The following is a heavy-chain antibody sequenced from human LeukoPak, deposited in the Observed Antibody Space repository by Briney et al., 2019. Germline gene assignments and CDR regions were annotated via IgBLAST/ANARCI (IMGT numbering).Heavy chain of an antibody. CDR1: GGSISSYY. CDR2: IYYSGST. CDR3: ARDLIGLDY. Sequence: SETLSLTCTVSGGSISSYYWSWIRQPPGKGPEWIGYIYYSGSTNYNPSLKSRVTISVDTSKNQFSLKLSSVTAADTAVYYCARDLIGLDYWGQGTLVTVSS. V-gene: IGHV4-59*01. J-gene: IGHJ4*02. D-gene: IGHD3-16*01.